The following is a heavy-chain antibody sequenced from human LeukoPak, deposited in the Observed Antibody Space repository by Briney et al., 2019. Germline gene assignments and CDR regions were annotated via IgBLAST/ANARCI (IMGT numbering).Heavy chain of an antibody. D-gene: IGHD2-2*01. J-gene: IGHJ4*02. V-gene: IGHV1-24*01. CDR2: FDPEDGET. Sequence: ASVKVSCKVSGYTLTELSMHWVRQAPGKGLEWMGGFDPEDGETIYAQKFQGRVTMTEDTSTVTAYMELSSLRSEDTAVYYCATRSVGGATAESYYFDYWGQGTLVTVSS. CDR1: GYTLTELS. CDR3: ATRSVGGATAESYYFDY.